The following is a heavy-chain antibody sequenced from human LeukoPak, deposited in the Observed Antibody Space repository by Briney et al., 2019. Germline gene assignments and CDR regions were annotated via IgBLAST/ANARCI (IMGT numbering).Heavy chain of an antibody. CDR1: GFTFSSCG. CDR3: AKDRSSSWTFDY. CDR2: ISYDGSKK. V-gene: IGHV3-30*18. D-gene: IGHD6-13*01. J-gene: IGHJ4*02. Sequence: GGSLRLSCAASGFTFSSCGMPWVRQAPGKGLEWVAVISYDGSKKYYADSVKGRFTISRDNSKNTLYLQMNSLRAEDTAVYYCAKDRSSSWTFDYWGQGTLVTVSS.